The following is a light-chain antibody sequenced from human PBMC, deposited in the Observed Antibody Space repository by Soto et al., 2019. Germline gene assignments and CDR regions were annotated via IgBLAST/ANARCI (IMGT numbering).Light chain of an antibody. Sequence: DVQMTQSPSTLSASVGDGGTITCRASQSISPWLAWYQQKPGKAPKLLIFDASNLESGVPSRFSGSGSGTEFTLTISSLQPDDFATYYCLQYHTYRTFGQGTKVDIK. CDR1: QSISPW. J-gene: IGKJ1*01. CDR3: LQYHTYRT. V-gene: IGKV1-5*01. CDR2: DAS.